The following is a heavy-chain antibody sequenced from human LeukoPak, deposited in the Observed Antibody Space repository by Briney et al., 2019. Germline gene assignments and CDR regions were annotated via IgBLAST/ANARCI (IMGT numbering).Heavy chain of an antibody. CDR2: ISGSGGST. J-gene: IGHJ6*03. CDR3: ARSGYNWNDYGSYYYYMDV. Sequence: GGSLRLSCAASGFTFSSYAMSWVRQAPGKGLEWVSAISGSGGSTYYADSVKGRFTISRDNSKNTLYLQMNSLRAEDTAVYYCARSGYNWNDYGSYYYYMDVWGKGTTVTVSS. D-gene: IGHD1-20*01. V-gene: IGHV3-23*01. CDR1: GFTFSSYA.